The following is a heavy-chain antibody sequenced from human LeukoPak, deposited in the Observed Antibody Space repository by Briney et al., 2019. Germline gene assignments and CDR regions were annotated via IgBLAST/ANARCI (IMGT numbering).Heavy chain of an antibody. CDR1: GGSISSGGYY. V-gene: IGHV4-31*03. CDR2: IYYSGST. D-gene: IGHD2-21*02. CDR3: ARGLLFSLFDP. J-gene: IGHJ5*02. Sequence: SETLSLTCTGSGGSISSGGYYWSWIRQHPGKGLEWIGYIYYSGSTYYNPSLKSRVTISVDTSKNQFSLKLSSVTAADTAVYYCARGLLFSLFDPWGQGTLVTVSS.